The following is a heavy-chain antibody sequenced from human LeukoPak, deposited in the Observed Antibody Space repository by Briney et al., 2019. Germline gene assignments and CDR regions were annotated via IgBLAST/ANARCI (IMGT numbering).Heavy chain of an antibody. CDR2: VSGTGSNT. CDR3: AKWNGYADY. J-gene: IGHJ4*02. V-gene: IGHV3-23*01. D-gene: IGHD5-12*01. CDR1: GFTFSSYG. Sequence: GGSLRLSCAASGFTFSSYGISWVRQAPGKGLEWVSGVSGTGSNTYYLDSVKGRFTISRDNSKNTVYLQMNSLRAEDSALYYCAKWNGYADYWGRGTLVTVSS.